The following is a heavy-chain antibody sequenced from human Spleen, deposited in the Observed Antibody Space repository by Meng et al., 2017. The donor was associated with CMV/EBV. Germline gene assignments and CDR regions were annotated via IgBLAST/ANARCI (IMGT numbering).Heavy chain of an antibody. CDR1: GYTFTGHD. CDR2: INPNTGDT. J-gene: IGHJ4*02. Sequence: KASGYTFTGHDLHWVRQAPGQGLEWMGRINPNTGDTKYAQMFQGRVTLTRDTSITTAYMEVSSLRSDDTAVYYCARYCGADCLFDYWGQGALVTVSS. V-gene: IGHV1-2*06. D-gene: IGHD2-21*01. CDR3: ARYCGADCLFDY.